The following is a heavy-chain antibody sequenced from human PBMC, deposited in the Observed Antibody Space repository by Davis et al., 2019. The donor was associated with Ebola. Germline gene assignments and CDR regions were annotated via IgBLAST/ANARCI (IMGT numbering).Heavy chain of an antibody. CDR3: ARECSDGVHWWFDP. CDR1: GYTFTNYK. Sequence: AASVKVSCKASGYTFTNYKINWVRQATGQGLEWMGWMNPNSGNSGYVQKFQGRITMTRDTSINTAYMELSSLRPKDTAVYYCARECSDGVHWWFDPWGQGTLVTASS. D-gene: IGHD2-15*01. CDR2: MNPNSGNS. J-gene: IGHJ5*02. V-gene: IGHV1-8*01.